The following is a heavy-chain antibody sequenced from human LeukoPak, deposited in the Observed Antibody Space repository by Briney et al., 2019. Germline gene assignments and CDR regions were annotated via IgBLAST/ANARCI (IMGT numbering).Heavy chain of an antibody. D-gene: IGHD3-22*01. Sequence: PSQTLSLTCTVSGGSVSSGSYYWSWIRQPAGKGLEWIGRIYTSGSTNYNPSLKSRVTISVDTSKNQFSLKLSSVTAADTAVYYCARALNYYHTSGYFDYWGQGTLVTVSS. CDR2: IYTSGST. CDR1: GGSVSSGSYY. CDR3: ARALNYYHTSGYFDY. J-gene: IGHJ4*02. V-gene: IGHV4-61*02.